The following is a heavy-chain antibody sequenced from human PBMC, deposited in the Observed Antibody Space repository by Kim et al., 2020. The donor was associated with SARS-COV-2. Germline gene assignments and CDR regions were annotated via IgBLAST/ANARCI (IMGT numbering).Heavy chain of an antibody. J-gene: IGHJ4*02. Sequence: SETLSLTCAVYGGSFSGYYWSWIRQPPGKGLAWIGEINHSGSTNYNPSLKSRVTISVDTSKNQFSLKLSSVTAADTAEYYCARRWNSGWYPYWGQGTLVTVSS. CDR1: GGSFSGYY. CDR2: INHSGST. CDR3: ARRWNSGWYPY. D-gene: IGHD6-19*01. V-gene: IGHV4-34*01.